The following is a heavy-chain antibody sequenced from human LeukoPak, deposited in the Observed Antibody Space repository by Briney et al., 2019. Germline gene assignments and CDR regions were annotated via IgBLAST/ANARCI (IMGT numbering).Heavy chain of an antibody. D-gene: IGHD3-10*01. J-gene: IGHJ5*02. CDR1: GGSISSSNW. V-gene: IGHV4-4*02. CDR3: ASRGSSHFTNWFDP. Sequence: PSETLSLTCAVSGGSISSSNWWSWVRQPPGKGLEWIGEIYHSGSTNYNPSLKSRVTISVDKSKNQFSLKLSSVTAADTAVYYCASRGSSHFTNWFDPWGQGTLVTVSS. CDR2: IYHSGST.